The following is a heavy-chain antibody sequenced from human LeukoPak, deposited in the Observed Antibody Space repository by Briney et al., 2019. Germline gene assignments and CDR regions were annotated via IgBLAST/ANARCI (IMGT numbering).Heavy chain of an antibody. D-gene: IGHD6-6*01. Sequence: PGGSLRLSCAASGFTFSSYAMHWVRQAPGKGLEWVAVISYDGSNKYYAVSVKGRFTISRDNSKNTLYLQMNSLRAEDTAVYYCARDLEYSNPFDYWGQGTLVTVSS. CDR3: ARDLEYSNPFDY. V-gene: IGHV3-30-3*01. CDR1: GFTFSSYA. J-gene: IGHJ4*02. CDR2: ISYDGSNK.